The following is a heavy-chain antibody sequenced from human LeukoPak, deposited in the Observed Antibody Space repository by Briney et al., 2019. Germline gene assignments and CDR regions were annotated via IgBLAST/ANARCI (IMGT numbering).Heavy chain of an antibody. CDR3: ASAQWELLQFDY. Sequence: SQTLSLTCAVSGGPISSGGYSWSWIRQPPGKGLEWIGYIYHSGSTYYNPSLKSRVTISVDRSKNQFSLKLSSVTAADTAVYYCASAQWELLQFDYWGQGTLVTVSS. CDR1: GGPISSGGYS. V-gene: IGHV4-30-2*01. J-gene: IGHJ4*02. CDR2: IYHSGST. D-gene: IGHD1-26*01.